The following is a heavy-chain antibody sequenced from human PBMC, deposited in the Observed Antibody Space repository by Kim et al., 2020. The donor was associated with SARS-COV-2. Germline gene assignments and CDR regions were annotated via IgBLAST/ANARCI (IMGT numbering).Heavy chain of an antibody. J-gene: IGHJ4*02. CDR3: ASADYYGSGSYYPFDH. CDR1: GGSISSGGYY. V-gene: IGHV4-31*03. D-gene: IGHD3-10*01. CDR2: IYYSGST. Sequence: SETLSLTCTVSGGSISSGGYYWSWIRQHPGKGLEWIGYIYYSGSTYYNPSLKSRVTISVDTSKNQFSLKLSSVTAADTAVYYCASADYYGSGSYYPFDHWGQGTLVTVSS.